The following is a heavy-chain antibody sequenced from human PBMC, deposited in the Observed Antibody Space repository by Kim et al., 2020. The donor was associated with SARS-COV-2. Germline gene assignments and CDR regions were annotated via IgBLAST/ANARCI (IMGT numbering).Heavy chain of an antibody. J-gene: IGHJ6*02. CDR3: ARRSLHLTYYYYGMDV. V-gene: IGHV4-61*07. Sequence: LKGRITISVDPSKTQFSLKLSSVTAADTAVYYCARRSLHLTYYYYGMDVWGQGTTVTVSS. D-gene: IGHD2-15*01.